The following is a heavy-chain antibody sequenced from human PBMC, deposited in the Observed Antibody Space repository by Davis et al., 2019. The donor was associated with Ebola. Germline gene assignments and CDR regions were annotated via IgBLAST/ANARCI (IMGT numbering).Heavy chain of an antibody. Sequence: SETLSLTCTVSGGSISSGGYYWSWIRQHPGKGLEWIGYIYYSGSTYYNPSLKSRVTISVDTSKNQFSLKLSSVTAADTAVYYCARTVVLLWFGESYVDYWGQGTLVTVSS. D-gene: IGHD3-10*01. V-gene: IGHV4-31*03. CDR1: GGSISSGGYY. CDR3: ARTVVLLWFGESYVDY. J-gene: IGHJ4*02. CDR2: IYYSGST.